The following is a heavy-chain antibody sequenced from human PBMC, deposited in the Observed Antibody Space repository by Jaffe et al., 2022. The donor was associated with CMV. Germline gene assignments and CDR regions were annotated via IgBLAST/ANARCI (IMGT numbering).Heavy chain of an antibody. CDR1: AGTLFTYG. V-gene: IGHV1-69*09. D-gene: IGHD3-9*01. J-gene: IGHJ6*03. Sequence: QVQLVQSGAEVKKPGSSVKISCEAPAGTLFTYGISWVRQAPGQGLEWMGRIIPLLDVPKYAEKFQDRITVTADRSTHTAYMELKSLRSDDTAIYFCARDVRGAYYNVLTGYHYYMDVWGNGTTITVS. CDR2: IIPLLDVP. CDR3: ARDVRGAYYNVLTGYHYYMDV.